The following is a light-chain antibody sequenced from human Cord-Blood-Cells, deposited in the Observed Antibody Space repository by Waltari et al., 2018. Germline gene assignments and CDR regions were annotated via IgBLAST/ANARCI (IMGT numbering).Light chain of an antibody. Sequence: QSVLTPPPSVSGAPGPRVTISCTGRSSHIGAGYDVPWYQQLPGTAPKLLIYGNSNRPSGVPDRFSGSKSGTSASLAITGLQAEDEADYYCQSYDSSLSGYVFGTGTKVTVL. J-gene: IGLJ1*01. CDR1: SSHIGAGYD. CDR3: QSYDSSLSGYV. V-gene: IGLV1-40*01. CDR2: GNS.